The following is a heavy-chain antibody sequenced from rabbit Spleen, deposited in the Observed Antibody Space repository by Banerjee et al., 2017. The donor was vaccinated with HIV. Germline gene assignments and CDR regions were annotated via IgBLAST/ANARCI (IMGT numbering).Heavy chain of an antibody. CDR2: IDAGSSGFT. J-gene: IGHJ6*01. CDR3: ARDTASSFSSYGMDL. CDR1: GVSFSISSY. Sequence: QSLEESGGDLVKPGASLTLTCTASGVSFSISSYMCWVHQAPGKGLEWIACIDAGSSGFTYFATWAKGRFAISKTSSTTVTLQMTRLTGADTATYYCARDTASSFSSYGMDLWGPGTLVTVS. V-gene: IGHV1S40*01. D-gene: IGHD8-1*01.